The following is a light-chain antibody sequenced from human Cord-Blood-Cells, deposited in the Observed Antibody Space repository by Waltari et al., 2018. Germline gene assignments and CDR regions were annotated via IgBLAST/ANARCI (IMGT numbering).Light chain of an antibody. J-gene: IGKJ1*01. V-gene: IGKV4-1*01. CDR2: WAS. Sequence: DIVMTQSPDSLAVFLGERATINCKSSQSVLYSSNNKNYLAWYQQKPGKPPKLLIYWASTRESGVPVRFSGSGSGTDFTLTISSLQAEDVAVYYCQQYYSTRTFGQGTKVEIK. CDR3: QQYYSTRT. CDR1: QSVLYSSNNKNY.